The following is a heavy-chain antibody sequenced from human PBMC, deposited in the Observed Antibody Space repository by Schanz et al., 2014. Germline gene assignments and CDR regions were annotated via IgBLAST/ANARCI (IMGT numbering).Heavy chain of an antibody. CDR2: VRKKEFSDDTE. CDR1: GFTLSNYA. V-gene: IGHV3-72*01. Sequence: EMQLLESGGGLAQPGGSLRLSCAASGFTLSNYAMSWVRQAAGKGLEWVGRVRKKEFSDDTEEYAASVRGRFTISRDDSKNVVNLQMNGLKTEDTAMYYCVREGSTTPVAGLRSFDWLGRFDYWGQGALVTVSS. D-gene: IGHD3-9*01. CDR3: VREGSTTPVAGLRSFDWLGRFDY. J-gene: IGHJ4*02.